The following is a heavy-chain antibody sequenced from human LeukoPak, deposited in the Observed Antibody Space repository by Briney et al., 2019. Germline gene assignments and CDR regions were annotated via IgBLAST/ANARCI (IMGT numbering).Heavy chain of an antibody. CDR2: FDPEDGET. V-gene: IGHV1-24*01. Sequence: ASVKLSCKVSGYTLTDLSMHWVRQAPGKGLEWMGGFDPEDGETIYAQKFQGRVTMTEDTSTDTAYMELSSLRSEDTAVYYCARYVRYFDFWSGYYIFDPWGQGTLVTVSS. J-gene: IGHJ5*02. CDR1: GYTLTDLS. D-gene: IGHD3-3*01. CDR3: ARYVRYFDFWSGYYIFDP.